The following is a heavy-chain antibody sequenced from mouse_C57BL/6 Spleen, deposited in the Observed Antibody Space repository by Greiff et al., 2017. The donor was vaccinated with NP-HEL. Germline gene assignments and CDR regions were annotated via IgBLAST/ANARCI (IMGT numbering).Heavy chain of an antibody. J-gene: IGHJ3*01. Sequence: EVQLQQSGAELVRPGASVKLSCTASGFNIKDYYMHWVKQRPEQGLEWIGRIDPEDGDTEYAPKFQGKATMTADTSSNTAYLQLSSLTSEDTAVYYCTTATVVATRAWLAYWGQGTLVTVSA. D-gene: IGHD1-1*01. V-gene: IGHV14-1*01. CDR1: GFNIKDYY. CDR2: IDPEDGDT. CDR3: TTATVVATRAWLAY.